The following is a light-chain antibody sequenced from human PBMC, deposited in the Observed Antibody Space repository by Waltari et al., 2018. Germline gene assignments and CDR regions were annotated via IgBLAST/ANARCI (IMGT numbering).Light chain of an antibody. CDR3: QTWGSGIVT. V-gene: IGLV4-69*01. CDR1: TGHSHFA. CDR2: LNSDGSH. Sequence: QPVLTQSPSASASLGASVKLTCTLSTGHSHFAIAWHQQQPERGPRYLMKLNSDGSHTKGDEIPDRFSGSSSGAERYLTISSLQSEDEAAYYCQTWGSGIVTFGGGTQLTVL. J-gene: IGLJ2*01.